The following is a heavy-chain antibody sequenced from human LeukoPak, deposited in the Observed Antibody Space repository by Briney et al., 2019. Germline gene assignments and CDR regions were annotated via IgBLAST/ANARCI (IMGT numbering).Heavy chain of an antibody. J-gene: IGHJ4*02. Sequence: SETLSLTCAVYGGSFSGYYWSWIRQPPGKGLEWIGRIHTSGSTNYNPSFKSRVTMSVDTSKNQFSLKLSSVTAADTAVYYCARDSAGGMVRGVTPFDYWGQGTLVTVSS. CDR3: ARDSAGGMVRGVTPFDY. D-gene: IGHD3-10*01. V-gene: IGHV4-59*10. CDR2: IHTSGST. CDR1: GGSFSGYY.